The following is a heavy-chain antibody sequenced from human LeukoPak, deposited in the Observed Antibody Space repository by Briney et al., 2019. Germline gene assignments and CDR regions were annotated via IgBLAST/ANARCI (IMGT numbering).Heavy chain of an antibody. V-gene: IGHV4-59*01. Sequence: SETLSLTCTVSGGPISSYYWSWIRQPPGKGLEWIGYIYYSGSTNYNPSLKSRVTISVDTSKNQFSLKLSSVTAADTAVYYCARAKIYCSSTSCSKDAFDIWGQGTMVTVSS. D-gene: IGHD2-2*01. CDR2: IYYSGST. CDR3: ARAKIYCSSTSCSKDAFDI. CDR1: GGPISSYY. J-gene: IGHJ3*02.